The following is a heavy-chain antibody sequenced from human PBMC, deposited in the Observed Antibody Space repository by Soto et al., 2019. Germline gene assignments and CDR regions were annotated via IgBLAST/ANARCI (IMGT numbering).Heavy chain of an antibody. CDR3: VRPVYSGNGWFDL. CDR1: GYTFANWW. V-gene: IGHV5-51*01. D-gene: IGHD2-21*01. J-gene: IGHJ5*02. CDR2: IYPGDADT. Sequence: PGESLKISCQGSGYTFANWWIGWVLQIPWKGLEWIGIIYPGDADTRYSPSFQGQVTISVDIAVSTAYLQWSSLKVSDTAVYYCVRPVYSGNGWFDLWGQGTLVTVS.